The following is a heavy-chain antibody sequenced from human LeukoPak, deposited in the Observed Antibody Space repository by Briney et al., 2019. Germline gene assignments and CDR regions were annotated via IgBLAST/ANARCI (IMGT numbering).Heavy chain of an antibody. V-gene: IGHV4-39*01. CDR2: IYYSGST. J-gene: IGHJ4*02. Sequence: PSETLSLTCTVSGGSISSSSYYWGWIRQPPGKGLECIGSIYYSGSTYYNPSLKSRVTISVDTSKNQFSLKLSSVTAADTAVYYCARQDIVVVPAAIGYWGQGTLVTVSS. CDR1: GGSISSSSYY. CDR3: ARQDIVVVPAAIGY. D-gene: IGHD2-2*01.